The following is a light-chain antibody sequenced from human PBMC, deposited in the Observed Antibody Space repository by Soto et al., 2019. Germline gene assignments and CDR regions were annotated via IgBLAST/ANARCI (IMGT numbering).Light chain of an antibody. Sequence: DIQMTQSPSSLPASVGDINTITCRSKQSMSSYVNWYHQKPGKAPKHLIYAASSLQSMVPSRFSSSGSGTDFTLTISSIQPEDFAPCYCQQSYSTPLTFGGGTKVEVK. V-gene: IGKV1-39*01. CDR1: QSMSSY. CDR3: QQSYSTPLT. J-gene: IGKJ4*01. CDR2: AAS.